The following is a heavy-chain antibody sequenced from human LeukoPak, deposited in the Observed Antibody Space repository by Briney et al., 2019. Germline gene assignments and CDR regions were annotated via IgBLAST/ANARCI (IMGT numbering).Heavy chain of an antibody. CDR2: INHSGST. CDR1: GGSFSGYY. CDR3: ARGRYQPLLYDRYYYYGMDV. J-gene: IGHJ6*02. D-gene: IGHD2-2*01. V-gene: IGHV4-34*01. Sequence: SETLSLTCAVYGGSFSGYYWSGIRQPPGKGLEWIGEINHSGSTNYNPSLKSRVTISVDTSKNQFSLKLSSVTAADTAVYYCARGRYQPLLYDRYYYYGMDVWGQGTTVTVSS.